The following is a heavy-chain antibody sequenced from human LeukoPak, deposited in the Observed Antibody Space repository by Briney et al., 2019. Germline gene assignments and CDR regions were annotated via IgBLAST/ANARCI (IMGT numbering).Heavy chain of an antibody. J-gene: IGHJ4*02. Sequence: ASVKVSCKASGYTFTSYDINWVRQATGQGLEWMGWMNPNSGNTGYAQKFQGRVTMTRNTSISTAYMVLSSLRSEDTAVYYCARETGYYGSGSYYIFWGQGTLVTVSS. CDR2: MNPNSGNT. CDR1: GYTFTSYD. V-gene: IGHV1-8*01. CDR3: ARETGYYGSGSYYIF. D-gene: IGHD3-10*01.